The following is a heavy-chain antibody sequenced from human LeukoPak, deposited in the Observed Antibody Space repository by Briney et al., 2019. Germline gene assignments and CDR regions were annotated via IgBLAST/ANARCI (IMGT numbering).Heavy chain of an antibody. V-gene: IGHV3-30*02. J-gene: IGHJ4*02. D-gene: IGHD3-3*01. CDR1: GFTFSSYA. CDR2: IRYDGSNK. CDR3: AKFVQPRLRGREYYYDHEFDY. Sequence: PGRSLRLSCEVSGFTFSSYAIHWVRQAPGKGLEWVAFIRYDGSNKYYADSVKGRFTISRDNSKNTLYLQMNSLRAEDTAVYYCAKFVQPRLRGREYYYDHEFDYWGQGTLVTVSS.